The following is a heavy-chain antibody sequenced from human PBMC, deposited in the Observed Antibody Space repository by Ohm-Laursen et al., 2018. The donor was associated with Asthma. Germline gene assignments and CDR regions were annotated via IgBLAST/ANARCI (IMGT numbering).Heavy chain of an antibody. Sequence: SLRLSCAASGFTFRSYAMHWVRQAPGKGLEWVAVGGSYYDGGLKYYADSVNGRFTVSRDDSKNTLYLQMNSLRPDDTAVYYCARRDFSGGDTNAAFDIWGQGTMVAVSS. CDR1: GFTFRSYA. CDR2: GGSYYDGGLK. V-gene: IGHV3-30-3*01. CDR3: ARRDFSGGDTNAAFDI. D-gene: IGHD2-21*02. J-gene: IGHJ3*02.